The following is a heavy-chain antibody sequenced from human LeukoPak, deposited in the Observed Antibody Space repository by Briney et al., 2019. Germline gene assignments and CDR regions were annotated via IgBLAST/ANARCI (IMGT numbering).Heavy chain of an antibody. J-gene: IGHJ4*02. CDR1: GFTFSSYW. CDR2: IEQDGSEK. V-gene: IGHV3-7*01. CDR3: ARGKDYDFWSGYQAGFDY. Sequence: PGGSLRLSCAAFGFTFSSYWMSWVRQAPGKGVEWVANIEQDGSEKYYVDSVKGRFTISRDNAKYSLYLQMNSLRAEDTAVYYCARGKDYDFWSGYQAGFDYWGQGTLVTVSS. D-gene: IGHD3-3*01.